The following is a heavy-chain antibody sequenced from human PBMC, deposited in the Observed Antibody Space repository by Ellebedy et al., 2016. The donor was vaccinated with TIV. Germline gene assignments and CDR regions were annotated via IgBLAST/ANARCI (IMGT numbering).Heavy chain of an antibody. D-gene: IGHD2-21*02. J-gene: IGHJ5*02. Sequence: ASVKVSCKASGGTFSSYTISWVRQAPGQGLEWMGGIIPILGIANYAQKFQGRVTITADESTSTAYMELSSLRSEDTAVYYCARVVGTGFGWFDPWGQGTLVTVSS. CDR1: GGTFSSYT. V-gene: IGHV1-69*10. CDR3: ARVVGTGFGWFDP. CDR2: IIPILGIA.